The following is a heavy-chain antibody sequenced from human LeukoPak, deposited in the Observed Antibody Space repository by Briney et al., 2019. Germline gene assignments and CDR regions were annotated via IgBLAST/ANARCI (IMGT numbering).Heavy chain of an antibody. CDR2: IVVGSGNT. J-gene: IGHJ4*02. V-gene: IGHV1-58*02. CDR3: AASVFPITMMDY. CDR1: GFTFTSSA. Sequence: SVKVSCKASGFTFTSSAMQWVRQARGQRLEWIGWIVVGSGNTNYAQKFQERVTITRDMSTSTAYMELSSLRSEDTAVYYCAASVFPITMMDYWGQGTLVTVSS. D-gene: IGHD3-22*01.